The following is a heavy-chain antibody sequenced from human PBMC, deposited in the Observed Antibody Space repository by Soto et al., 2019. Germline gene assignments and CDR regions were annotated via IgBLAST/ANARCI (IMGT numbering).Heavy chain of an antibody. D-gene: IGHD3-22*01. Sequence: PSETLSLPCTVSGGTMSSSSYYWGWISQPTGQGLVWIGSIYYSGSTYYKPSPKSRVNISVYTSKNQCSLKLSSGTAADTAVYLCARFDSGGYDLHSFLDFWGQGTLVTVSS. J-gene: IGHJ4*02. CDR1: GGTMSSSSYY. CDR2: IYYSGST. CDR3: ARFDSGGYDLHSFLDF. V-gene: IGHV4-39*01.